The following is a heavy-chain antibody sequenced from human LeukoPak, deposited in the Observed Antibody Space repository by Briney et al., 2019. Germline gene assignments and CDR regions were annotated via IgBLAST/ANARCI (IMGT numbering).Heavy chain of an antibody. CDR3: ARDAPFDSGGYTGDYFDY. V-gene: IGHV3-48*03. J-gene: IGHJ4*02. Sequence: PGGSLRLSCAASGFTFSSYEMNWVRQAPGKGLEWVSYISSSGSTIYYADSVKGRFTISRDNAKNTLYLQMNSLRAEDTAVYYCARDAPFDSGGYTGDYFDYWGQGTLVTVSS. CDR2: ISSSGSTI. CDR1: GFTFSSYE. D-gene: IGHD3-22*01.